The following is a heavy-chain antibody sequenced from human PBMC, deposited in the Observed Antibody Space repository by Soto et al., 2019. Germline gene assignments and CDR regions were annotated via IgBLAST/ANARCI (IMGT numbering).Heavy chain of an antibody. Sequence: ASVKVSCKASGYTFTGYYMHWVRQAPGQGLEWMGWINPNSGGTNYAQKFQGRVTMTRDTSISTAYMELSRLRSDDTAVYYCARVHLYCSSTSCYYYYYGMDVWGQGTTVTVSS. V-gene: IGHV1-2*02. D-gene: IGHD2-2*01. CDR1: GYTFTGYY. CDR3: ARVHLYCSSTSCYYYYYGMDV. J-gene: IGHJ6*02. CDR2: INPNSGGT.